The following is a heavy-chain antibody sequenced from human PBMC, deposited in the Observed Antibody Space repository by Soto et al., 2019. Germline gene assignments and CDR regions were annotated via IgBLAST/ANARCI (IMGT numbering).Heavy chain of an antibody. CDR1: GLTFSNYA. CDR3: VKEGSGWYSRGCFDF. J-gene: IGHJ3*01. D-gene: IGHD6-19*01. CDR2: ISDSGGST. Sequence: GGSLRLSCASSGLTFSNYAMNWVRQAPGKGLEWVSNISDSGGSTYYADSVKGRFTISRDNSKNTLYLQMNSLRGRDTAIYYCVKEGSGWYSRGCFDFWGRGTMVTVSS. V-gene: IGHV3-23*01.